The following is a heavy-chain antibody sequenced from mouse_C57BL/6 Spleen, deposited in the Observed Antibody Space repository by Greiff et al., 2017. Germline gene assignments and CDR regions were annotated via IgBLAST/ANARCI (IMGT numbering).Heavy chain of an antibody. D-gene: IGHD2-1*01. V-gene: IGHV1-26*01. CDR3: ARGGIYYGNYEDYFDY. CDR2: INPNNGGT. J-gene: IGHJ2*01. Sequence: EVQLQQSGPELVKPGASVKISCKASGYTFTDYYMNWVKQSHGKSLEWIGDINPNNGGTSYNQKFKGKATLTVDKSSSTAYMELRSLTSEDSAVXYCARGGIYYGNYEDYFDYWGQGTTLTVSS. CDR1: GYTFTDYY.